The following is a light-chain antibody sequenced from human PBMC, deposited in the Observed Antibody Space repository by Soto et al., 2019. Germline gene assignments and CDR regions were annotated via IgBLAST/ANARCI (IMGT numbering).Light chain of an antibody. Sequence: QSALTQPASVSGSRGQSITISCTGTSSDVGGYNYVSWYQQHPGKAPKRMIYEVSNRPSGVSNRFSGSKSGNTASLTISGLQAEDEADYYCSSYTSSSTPWVFGGGTKVTVL. CDR2: EVS. CDR1: SSDVGGYNY. CDR3: SSYTSSSTPWV. V-gene: IGLV2-14*01. J-gene: IGLJ3*02.